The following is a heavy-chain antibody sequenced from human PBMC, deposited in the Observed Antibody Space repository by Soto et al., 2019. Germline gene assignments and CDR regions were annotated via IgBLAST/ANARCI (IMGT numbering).Heavy chain of an antibody. CDR1: RGSISSSSNY. V-gene: IGHV4-39*02. CDR3: VFPVCSGDKCYFHY. CDR2: IFYSGGT. J-gene: IGHJ4*02. D-gene: IGHD2-15*01. Sequence: QLQLQESGPGMVKPSETLSLTCTVSRGSISSSSNYWGWIRQPPGKGLEWIGTIFYSGGTYYNPSRKSRVNMSGDTSENHFSLRLSSVTAADTAFYYCVFPVCSGDKCYFHYWGQGTLVTVSS.